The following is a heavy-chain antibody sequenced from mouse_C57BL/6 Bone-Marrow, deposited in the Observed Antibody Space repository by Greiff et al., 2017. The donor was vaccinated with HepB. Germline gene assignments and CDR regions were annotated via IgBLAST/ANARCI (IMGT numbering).Heavy chain of an antibody. CDR2: IHPSDSDT. D-gene: IGHD1-1*01. CDR3: AMGYYGSSYRWYFDV. J-gene: IGHJ1*03. CDR1: GYTFTSYW. Sequence: QVQLKQPGAELVKPGASVKVFCKASGYTFTSYWMHWVKQRPGQGLEWIGRIHPSDSDTNYNQKFKGKATLTVDKSSSTAYMQLSSLTSEDSAVYYCAMGYYGSSYRWYFDVWGTGTTVTVSS. V-gene: IGHV1-74*01.